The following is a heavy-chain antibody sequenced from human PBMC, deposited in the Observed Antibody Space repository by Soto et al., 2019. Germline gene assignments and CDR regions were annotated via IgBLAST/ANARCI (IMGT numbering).Heavy chain of an antibody. Sequence: SETLSLTCTVSVGSISSGGYYWSWIRQHPGKGLEWIWYIYYSGSTYYNPSLKSRVTISVDTSKNQFSLKLSSVTAADTAVYYCARAPAVGYDFLFAGPYNWFDPWGQGTLVTVSS. CDR2: IYYSGST. J-gene: IGHJ5*02. V-gene: IGHV4-31*03. CDR3: ARAPAVGYDFLFAGPYNWFDP. CDR1: VGSISSGGYY. D-gene: IGHD3-3*01.